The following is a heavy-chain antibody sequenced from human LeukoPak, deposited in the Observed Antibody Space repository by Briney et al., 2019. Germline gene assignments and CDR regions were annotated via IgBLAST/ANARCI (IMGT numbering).Heavy chain of an antibody. CDR1: GITLSNYG. Sequence: GGSLRLSCAVSGITLSNYGMSWVLQAPGKGLEWVAGISGSGGRTNYADSVKGRFTISRDNPKNTLYLQMSSLRAEDTAVYFCAKRGVVIRVILVGFHKEAYYFDSWGQGALVTVSS. CDR3: AKRGVVIRVILVGFHKEAYYFDS. J-gene: IGHJ4*02. CDR2: ISGSGGRT. V-gene: IGHV3-23*01. D-gene: IGHD3-22*01.